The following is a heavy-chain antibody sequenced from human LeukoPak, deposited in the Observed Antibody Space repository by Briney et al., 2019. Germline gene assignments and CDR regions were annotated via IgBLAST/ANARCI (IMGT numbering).Heavy chain of an antibody. V-gene: IGHV1-46*01. Sequence: ASVKVSCKASGYTFTSYYMHWVRQAPGQGLEWMGIINPSGGSTSYAQKFQGRVTMTRDTSTSTVYMEPSSLRSEDTAVYYCARDTYRGSYYGFGYFDYWGQGTLVTVSS. CDR1: GYTFTSYY. J-gene: IGHJ4*02. CDR3: ARDTYRGSYYGFGYFDY. D-gene: IGHD1-26*01. CDR2: INPSGGST.